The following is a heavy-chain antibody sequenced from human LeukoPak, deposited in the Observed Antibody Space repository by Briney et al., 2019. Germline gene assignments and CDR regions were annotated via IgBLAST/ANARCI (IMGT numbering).Heavy chain of an antibody. CDR2: INHSGGT. J-gene: IGHJ4*02. D-gene: IGHD1-26*01. V-gene: IGHV4-34*01. Sequence: PSETLSLTCAVYGGSFSGYYWSWIRQPPGKGLEWIGEINHSGGTNYNPSLKSRVTISVDTSKNQFSLKLSSATAADTAVYYCARRAYSGFDWWGQGTLVTVAS. CDR1: GGSFSGYY. CDR3: ARRAYSGFDW.